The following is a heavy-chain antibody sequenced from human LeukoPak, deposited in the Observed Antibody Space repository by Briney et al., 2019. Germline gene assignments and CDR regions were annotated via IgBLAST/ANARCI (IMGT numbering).Heavy chain of an antibody. D-gene: IGHD6-13*01. CDR2: IYHSGST. CDR1: GGSISSSNW. Sequence: PSGTLSLTCAVSGGSISSSNWWSWVRQPPGKGLEWIGEIYHSGSTNYNPSLKSRVTISVDTSKNQFSLKLSSVTAADTAVYYCARGLSQQYDAFDIWGQGTMVTVSS. J-gene: IGHJ3*02. V-gene: IGHV4-4*02. CDR3: ARGLSQQYDAFDI.